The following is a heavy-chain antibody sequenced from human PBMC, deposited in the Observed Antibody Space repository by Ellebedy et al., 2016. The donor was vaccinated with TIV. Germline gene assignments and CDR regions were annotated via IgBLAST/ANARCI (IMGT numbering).Heavy chain of an antibody. J-gene: IGHJ4*02. CDR1: GFAVNGYY. D-gene: IGHD2-15*01. V-gene: IGHV3-53*01. CDR2: IFTSDVT. Sequence: PGGSLRLSCAASGFAVNGYYITWVRQAPGKGLDWVSVIFTSDVTSYTDSVRGRFTISRDTSKNTVNLQMNSLRVEDTAIYYCAVVDFCWGQGTLVTVSS. CDR3: AVVDFC.